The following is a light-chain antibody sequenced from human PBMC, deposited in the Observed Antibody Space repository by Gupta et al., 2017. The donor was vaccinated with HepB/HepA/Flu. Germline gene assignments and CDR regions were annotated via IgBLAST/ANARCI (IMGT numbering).Light chain of an antibody. J-gene: IGLJ2*01. CDR3: SSWDDSLSGII. CDR2: INN. Sequence: QSVLTQPPSASDIPGQRVTISCSGSSSNIGSNTVNWYQQLPGTAPKRLIYINNPRPSGVPARFSGSKSGTSASLAISGLHSEDEADYYCSSWDDSLSGIIFGGGTKVTVL. CDR1: SSNIGSNT. V-gene: IGLV1-44*01.